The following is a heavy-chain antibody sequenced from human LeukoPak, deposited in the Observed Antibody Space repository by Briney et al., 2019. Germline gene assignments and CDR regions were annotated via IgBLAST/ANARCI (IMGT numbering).Heavy chain of an antibody. CDR3: ARQSLLGATKADY. CDR1: GGSISSSSYY. Sequence: KSSETLSLTCTVSGGSISSSSYYWGWIRQTPGKGLEWIGSIYYSGSTYYNPSLKSRVTISVDTSKNQFSLKLSSVTAADTAVYYCARQSLLGATKADYWGQGTLVTVSS. J-gene: IGHJ4*02. CDR2: IYYSGST. V-gene: IGHV4-39*01. D-gene: IGHD1-26*01.